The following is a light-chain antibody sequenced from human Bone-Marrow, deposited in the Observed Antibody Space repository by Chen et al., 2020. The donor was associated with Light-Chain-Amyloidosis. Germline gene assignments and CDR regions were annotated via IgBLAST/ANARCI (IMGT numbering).Light chain of an antibody. CDR2: GAT. CDR3: SSYAGSATLAL. Sequence: QSALTQPASVSGSLGQSITISCTGTSSDIGGYDHVSWFQKNPGKAPKLMVFGATQRPSGVSPRFSGSKSGNTAYLTISGLQAEDEADYFCSSYAGSATLALFGGGTSLTVL. J-gene: IGLJ2*01. CDR1: SSDIGGYDH. V-gene: IGLV2-23*02.